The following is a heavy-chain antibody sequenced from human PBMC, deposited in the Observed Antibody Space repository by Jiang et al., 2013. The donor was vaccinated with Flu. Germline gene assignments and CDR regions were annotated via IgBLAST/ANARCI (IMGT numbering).Heavy chain of an antibody. J-gene: IGHJ1*01. CDR2: IYHSGST. CDR1: GYSISSGYY. V-gene: IGHV4-38-2*02. D-gene: IGHD6-19*01. CDR3: ARDGSSGWYGYFQH. Sequence: LLKPSETLSLTCTVSGYSISSGYYWGWIRQPPGKGLEWIGSIYHSGSTYHNPSLKSRVTISVDTSKNQSSLKLNSVTAADTAVYYCARDGSSGWYGYFQHWGQGTLVTVSS.